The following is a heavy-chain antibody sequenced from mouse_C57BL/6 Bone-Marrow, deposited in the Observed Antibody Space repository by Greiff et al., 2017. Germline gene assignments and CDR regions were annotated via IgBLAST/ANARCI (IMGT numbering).Heavy chain of an antibody. Sequence: VQLQQSGAELVRPGTSVKMSCKASGYTFTNYWIGWAKQRPGHGLELIGDIYPGGGYTNYNEKFKGKATLTADKSSSTAYMQFSSLTSDDSAIYYSARGNYDYDGYAMDYWGQGTSVTVSS. CDR3: ARGNYDYDGYAMDY. J-gene: IGHJ4*01. V-gene: IGHV1-63*01. CDR1: GYTFTNYW. D-gene: IGHD2-4*01. CDR2: IYPGGGYT.